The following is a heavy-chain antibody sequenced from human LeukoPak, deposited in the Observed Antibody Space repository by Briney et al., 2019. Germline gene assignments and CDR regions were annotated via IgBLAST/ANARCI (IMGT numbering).Heavy chain of an antibody. CDR3: ARVKVVPAATDGFGY. CDR1: GFTFSDYY. Sequence: GGSLRLSCAASGFTFSDYYMSWIRQAPGKGLEWVSYISSSGRTIYYADSVKGRFTISRDNAKNSLYLQMNSLRAEDTAVYYCARVKVVPAATDGFGYWGQGTLVTVSS. CDR2: ISSSGRTI. D-gene: IGHD2-2*01. J-gene: IGHJ4*02. V-gene: IGHV3-11*04.